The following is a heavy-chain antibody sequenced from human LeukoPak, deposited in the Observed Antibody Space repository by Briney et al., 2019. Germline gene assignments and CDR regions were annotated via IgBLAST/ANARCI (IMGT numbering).Heavy chain of an antibody. Sequence: GGSLRLSCAASGFAFSSNAMHWVRQAPGKGLEWVADMSHDGKKINYADSVKGRFAISRDNSKNTLYLQMNSLRPEDAAIYYCVTDITMVRGGSWGQGTLVTVSS. D-gene: IGHD3-10*01. CDR1: GFAFSSNA. J-gene: IGHJ4*02. CDR3: VTDITMVRGGS. V-gene: IGHV3-30*09. CDR2: MSHDGKKI.